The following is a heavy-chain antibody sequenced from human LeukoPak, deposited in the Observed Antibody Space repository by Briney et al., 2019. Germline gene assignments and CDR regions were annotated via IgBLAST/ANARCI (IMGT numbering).Heavy chain of an antibody. CDR3: ARDLHYYYYMDV. CDR1: GFAFDSYA. J-gene: IGHJ6*03. CDR2: ISGDGSVT. Sequence: GGSLRLSCAASGFAFDSYAMNWVRLAPGKGLEWVSTISGDGSVTYFADSVRGRFTISRDNSKDTLYLQMNSLRAEDTAVYYCARDLHYYYYMDVWGKGTTVTVSS. V-gene: IGHV3-23*01.